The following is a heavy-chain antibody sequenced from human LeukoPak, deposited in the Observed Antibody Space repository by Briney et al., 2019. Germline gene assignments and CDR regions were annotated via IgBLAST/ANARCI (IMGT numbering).Heavy chain of an antibody. V-gene: IGHV3-48*01. J-gene: IGHJ3*02. CDR1: GFTFSSYS. D-gene: IGHD5-12*01. Sequence: GGSLRLSCAASGFTFSSYSMNWVRQAPGKGLEWVSYISSSSSTIYYADSVKGRFTISRDNAKNSLYLQMNSLRAEDTAVYYCARDSPQALAILHAFDIWGHGTMVTVSS. CDR2: ISSSSSTI. CDR3: ARDSPQALAILHAFDI.